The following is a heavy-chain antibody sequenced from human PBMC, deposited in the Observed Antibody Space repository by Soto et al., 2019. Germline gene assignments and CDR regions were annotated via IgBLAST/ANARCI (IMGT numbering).Heavy chain of an antibody. Sequence: EVQLVESGGGLVKPGGSLRLSCAASGFTFSNSWMSWVRQAPGKGLEWVGRIKSKTDGGTTDDAAPVKGRFTISRDDSKNTLYLQMNSLKTEHTAVYYCTTVAVVVAATLDYWGQGTLVTVSS. CDR3: TTVAVVVAATLDY. CDR2: IKSKTDGGTT. D-gene: IGHD2-15*01. V-gene: IGHV3-15*01. CDR1: GFTFSNSW. J-gene: IGHJ4*02.